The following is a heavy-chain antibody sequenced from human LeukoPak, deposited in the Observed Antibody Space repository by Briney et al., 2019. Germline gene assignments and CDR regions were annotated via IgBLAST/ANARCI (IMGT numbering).Heavy chain of an antibody. D-gene: IGHD4-11*01. V-gene: IGHV4-34*01. CDR1: GGSFSGYY. CDR3: ARGPLQDYYYGMDV. CDR2: INHSGST. J-gene: IGHJ6*02. Sequence: SETLSLTCAVYGGSFSGYYWSWIRQPPGKGLEWIGEINHSGSTNYNPSLKSRVTISVDTSKNQFSLKLSSVTAADTAVYYCARGPLQDYYYGMDVWGQGTTVTVSS.